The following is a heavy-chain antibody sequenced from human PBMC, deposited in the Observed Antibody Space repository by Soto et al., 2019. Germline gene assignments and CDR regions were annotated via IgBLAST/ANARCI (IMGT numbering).Heavy chain of an antibody. CDR3: ARARDGYNFLYEPT. CDR1: GFTVSNNY. J-gene: IGHJ4*02. Sequence: HPGGSLRLSCVASGFTVSNNYMSWVRQAPGKGLEWVSVSYSGGSTDYADSVKGQFTISRDNSKNTLYLQMNSLRADDTAVYYCARARDGYNFLYEPTWGQVTLFTVSS. D-gene: IGHD5-12*01. CDR2: SYSGGST. V-gene: IGHV3-53*01.